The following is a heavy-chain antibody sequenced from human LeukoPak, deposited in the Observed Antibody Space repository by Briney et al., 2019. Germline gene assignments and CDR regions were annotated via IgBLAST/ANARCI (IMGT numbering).Heavy chain of an antibody. Sequence: SETLSLTCVVSSDSNTISNWRNSVRQTPGKGLEWIGEIYHSGSAYYSPSLQTRVNISVDKSKNQFSLNLSSMTAADTAVYYCARAYMDVWGKGTTVTVSS. CDR3: ARAYMDV. V-gene: IGHV4/OR15-8*01. CDR2: IYHSGSA. J-gene: IGHJ6*03. CDR1: SDSNTISNW.